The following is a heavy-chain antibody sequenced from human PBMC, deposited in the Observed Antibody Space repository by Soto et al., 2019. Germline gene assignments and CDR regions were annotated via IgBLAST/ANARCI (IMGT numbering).Heavy chain of an antibody. J-gene: IGHJ5*02. CDR2: IYWDDDK. CDR1: GFSLTTSGVT. V-gene: IGHV2-5*02. D-gene: IGHD3-3*01. Sequence: ESGPTLVNPTETLTLTCTFSGFSLTTSGVTVGWIRQPPGKALEWLALIYWDDDKRYSPSLKSRLTITKDTSKNQVVLTMTNMDPVDTATYYCAHRLGRGFFAANFNWFDPWGQGTLVTVSS. CDR3: AHRLGRGFFAANFNWFDP.